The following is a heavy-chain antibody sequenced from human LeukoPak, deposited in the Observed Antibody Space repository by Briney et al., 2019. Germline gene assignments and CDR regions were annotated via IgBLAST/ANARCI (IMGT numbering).Heavy chain of an antibody. D-gene: IGHD5-24*01. CDR3: ARDTLEMATIQFDY. CDR1: GFTFSSYA. J-gene: IGHJ4*02. Sequence: GGSLRLSCAASGFTFSSYAMSWVRQAPGKGLEWVAVISYDGSNKYYADSVKGRFTISRDNSKNTLYLQMNSLRAEDTAVYYCARDTLEMATIQFDYWGQGTLVTVSS. V-gene: IGHV3-30-3*01. CDR2: ISYDGSNK.